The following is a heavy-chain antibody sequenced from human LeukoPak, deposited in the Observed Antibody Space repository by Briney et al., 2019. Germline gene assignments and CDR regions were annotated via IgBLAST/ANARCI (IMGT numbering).Heavy chain of an antibody. D-gene: IGHD3-22*01. V-gene: IGHV7-4-1*02. Sequence: ASVKVSCTASGYTFSSCAINWVRQAPGQGLEYMGWIDTKTGNPTYAQGFTGRFVFSLDTSVSTAYLQISSLRAEDTAVYYCAIHPSDSSGYFSYWGQGALVTVSS. CDR1: GYTFSSCA. CDR3: AIHPSDSSGYFSY. CDR2: IDTKTGNP. J-gene: IGHJ4*02.